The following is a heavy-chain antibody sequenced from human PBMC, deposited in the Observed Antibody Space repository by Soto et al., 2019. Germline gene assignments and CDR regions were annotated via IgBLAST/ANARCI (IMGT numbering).Heavy chain of an antibody. D-gene: IGHD5-12*01. V-gene: IGHV1-69*13. J-gene: IGHJ4*02. CDR1: GGTFSIYA. CDR3: ARGLGRRGYSGYDCGY. CDR2: IIPIFGTA. Sequence: SVNVSCKASGGTFSIYAISWVLQAPGEGLEWMGGIIPIFGTANYAQKFQGRVTITADESTSTAYMELSSLRSEDTAVYYCARGLGRRGYSGYDCGYWGQGALVTVSS.